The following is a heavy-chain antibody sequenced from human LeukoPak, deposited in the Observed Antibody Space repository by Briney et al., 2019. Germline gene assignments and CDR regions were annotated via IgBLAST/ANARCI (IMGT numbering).Heavy chain of an antibody. CDR1: GFTFSSYG. V-gene: IGHV3-33*01. Sequence: PGRSLRLSCAASGFTFSSYGRHWVRQAPGKGLEWVGVIWYDGSNKYYADSVKGRFTISRDNSKNTLYLQMNGLRAEDTAVYYSAREVTSSGDYWGQGNLVTVYS. J-gene: IGHJ4*02. CDR3: AREVTSSGDY. CDR2: IWYDGSNK. D-gene: IGHD1-26*01.